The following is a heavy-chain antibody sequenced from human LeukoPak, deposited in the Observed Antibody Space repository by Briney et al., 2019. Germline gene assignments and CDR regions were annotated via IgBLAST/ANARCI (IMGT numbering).Heavy chain of an antibody. Sequence: ASVKVSCKASGYTFTGYYMHWVRQAPGQGLEWMGWINPNSGGTNYAQKFQGRVTMTEDTSTDTAYMELSSLRSEDTAVYYCATYYFDYWGQGTLVTVSS. V-gene: IGHV1-2*02. J-gene: IGHJ4*02. CDR3: ATYYFDY. CDR1: GYTFTGYY. CDR2: INPNSGGT.